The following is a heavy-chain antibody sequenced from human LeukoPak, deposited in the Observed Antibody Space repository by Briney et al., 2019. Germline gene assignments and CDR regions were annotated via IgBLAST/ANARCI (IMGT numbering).Heavy chain of an antibody. CDR3: AKVRVTTGTTEASDY. V-gene: IGHV3-23*01. D-gene: IGHD1-1*01. CDR1: GFTFSSYA. CDR2: ISGSGGST. J-gene: IGHJ4*02. Sequence: HPEGSLRLSCAASGFTFSSYAMSWVRQAPGKGLEWVSAISGSGGSTYYADSVKGRFTISRDNSKNTLYLQMNSLRAEDTDVYYCAKVRVTTGTTEASDYWGQGALVTVSS.